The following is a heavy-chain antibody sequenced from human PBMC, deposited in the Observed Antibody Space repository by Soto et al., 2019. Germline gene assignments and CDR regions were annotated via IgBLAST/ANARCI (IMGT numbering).Heavy chain of an antibody. D-gene: IGHD3-22*01. Sequence: EVQLVESGGGVIQPGGSLRLSCAASELSVSSNYMSWVRQSPGKGLEWVSVIHSGGTTNYADSVKGRFTISRDNAKNTLHLQMNRPRAEDTAVYSCARDRGIAMIVQDCMAVWGHGTTVTVSS. J-gene: IGHJ6*02. CDR1: ELSVSSNY. CDR3: ARDRGIAMIVQDCMAV. CDR2: IHSGGTT. V-gene: IGHV3-53*01.